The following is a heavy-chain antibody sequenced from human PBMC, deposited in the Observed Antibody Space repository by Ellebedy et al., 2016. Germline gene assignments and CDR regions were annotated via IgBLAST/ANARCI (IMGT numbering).Heavy chain of an antibody. V-gene: IGHV4-34*01. CDR2: INHSGST. D-gene: IGHD2-2*01. J-gene: IGHJ4*02. CDR1: GGSFSFYY. CDR3: ARARNTVIVPAARGSPFDS. Sequence: GSLRLSXAVYGGSFSFYYWTWIRQPPGKGLEWIGEINHSGSTNYNPSLKSRVTMSVDTSKNQFSLNLSSVTAADTAVYYCARARNTVIVPAARGSPFDSWGQGALVTVSS.